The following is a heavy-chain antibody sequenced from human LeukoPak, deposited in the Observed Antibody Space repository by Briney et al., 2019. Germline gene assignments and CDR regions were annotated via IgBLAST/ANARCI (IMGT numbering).Heavy chain of an antibody. D-gene: IGHD6-6*01. J-gene: IGHJ5*02. CDR2: IYYSGST. CDR1: GGSISSSSYY. CDR3: ARNWYSSSSGRWFDP. Sequence: SETLSLTCTVSGGSISSSSYYWGWIRQPPGKGLEWIGSIYYSGSTYYNPSLKSRVTISVDTSKNQFSLKLSSVTAADTAVYYCARNWYSSSSGRWFDPWGQGTLVTVSS. V-gene: IGHV4-39*07.